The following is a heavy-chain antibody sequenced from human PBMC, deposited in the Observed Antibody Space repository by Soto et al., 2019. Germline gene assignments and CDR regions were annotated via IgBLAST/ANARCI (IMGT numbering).Heavy chain of an antibody. J-gene: IGHJ4*02. CDR2: IFPSGTT. CDR1: GGSLSGATYS. V-gene: IGHV4-30-2*01. Sequence: LQLHESGPGVVKPLETLSLTCGVSGGSLSGATYSWNWIRQPPGKGLEWIGYIFPSGTTYYNPSLKSRVTISIDVSKNQFSLSLRSLTAADTAVYYCARSREFDYWSQGTLVTVSS. CDR3: ARSREFDY.